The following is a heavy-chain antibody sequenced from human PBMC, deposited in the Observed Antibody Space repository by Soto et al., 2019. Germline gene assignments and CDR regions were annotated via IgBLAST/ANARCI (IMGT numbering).Heavy chain of an antibody. J-gene: IGHJ4*02. CDR1: GFTFSSYG. D-gene: IGHD4-17*01. Sequence: QVQLVESGGGVVQPGRSLRLSCAASGFTFSSYGMHWVRQAPGKGLEWVAVIWYDGSNKYYADYVKGRFTISRDNSKNTLYLQMNSLRAEDTAVYCCARDPTRLDYWGQVTLVTVSS. CDR3: ARDPTRLDY. V-gene: IGHV3-33*01. CDR2: IWYDGSNK.